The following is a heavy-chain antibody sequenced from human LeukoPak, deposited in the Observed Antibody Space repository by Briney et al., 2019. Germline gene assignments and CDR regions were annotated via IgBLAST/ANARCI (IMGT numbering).Heavy chain of an antibody. D-gene: IGHD3-10*01. CDR2: IYYRRTT. CDR1: GGSISSGGYY. J-gene: IGHJ4*02. CDR3: ARQNYGSGSYYSDY. V-gene: IGHV4-39*07. Sequence: PSETLSLTCTVSGGSISSGGYYWSWIRQPPGKGLEWIASIYYRRTTYYDPSLKSRVTISINTSTNQFSLRLSSMTAADTAVYCCARQNYGSGSYYSDYWGQGTLVTVSS.